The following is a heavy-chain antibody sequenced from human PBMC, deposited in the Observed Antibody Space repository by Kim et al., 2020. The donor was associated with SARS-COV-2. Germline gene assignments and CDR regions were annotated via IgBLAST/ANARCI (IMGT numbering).Heavy chain of an antibody. D-gene: IGHD2-8*01. J-gene: IGHJ4*02. CDR1: GYTFTSYG. Sequence: ASVKVSCKASGYTFTSYGISWVRQAPGQGLEWMGWISAYNGNTNYAQKLQGRVTMTTDTSTSTAYMELRSLRSDDTAVYYCASSQAVNGNFDYWGQGTLVTVSS. V-gene: IGHV1-18*01. CDR2: ISAYNGNT. CDR3: ASSQAVNGNFDY.